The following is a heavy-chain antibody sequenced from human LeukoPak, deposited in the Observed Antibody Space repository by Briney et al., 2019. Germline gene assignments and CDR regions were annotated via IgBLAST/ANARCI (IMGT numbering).Heavy chain of an antibody. CDR1: GGSISSYY. D-gene: IGHD3-10*01. CDR2: IYYSGST. CDR3: ARSYFGSGTFNGFDY. J-gene: IGHJ4*02. Sequence: SETLSLTCTVSGGSISSYYWSWIRQPPGTGLEWIGYIYYSGSTNYNPSLKSRVTISVDTSKNQFSLNLNSVSAADTAVYYCARSYFGSGTFNGFDYWGQGTLVTVSS. V-gene: IGHV4-59*12.